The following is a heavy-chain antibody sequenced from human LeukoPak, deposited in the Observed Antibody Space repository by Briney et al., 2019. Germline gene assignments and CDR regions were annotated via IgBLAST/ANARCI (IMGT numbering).Heavy chain of an antibody. D-gene: IGHD2-8*01. CDR1: GFIFSNYW. J-gene: IGHJ4*02. CDR3: ARELDGVGRWGFDY. Sequence: GGSLRLSCAASGFIFSNYWMHWVRQAPGKGLMWVSRMNSDGSSTTYADSVKGRFTISRDNAKNTLYLQMNSLRAEDTAVYYCARELDGVGRWGFDYWGQGTLVAVSS. CDR2: MNSDGSST. V-gene: IGHV3-74*03.